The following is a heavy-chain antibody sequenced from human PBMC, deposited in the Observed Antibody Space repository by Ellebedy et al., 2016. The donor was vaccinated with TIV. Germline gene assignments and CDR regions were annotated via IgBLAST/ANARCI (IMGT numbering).Heavy chain of an antibody. CDR2: INHSGST. CDR1: GGSFSGYY. Sequence: MPSETLSLTCAVYGGSFSGYYWSWIRQPPGKGLEWIGEINHSGSTNYNPSLKSRVTISVDTSKNQFSLKLSSVTAADTAVYYCARVSYDAFDIWGQGTMVTVSS. D-gene: IGHD1-26*01. J-gene: IGHJ3*02. CDR3: ARVSYDAFDI. V-gene: IGHV4-34*01.